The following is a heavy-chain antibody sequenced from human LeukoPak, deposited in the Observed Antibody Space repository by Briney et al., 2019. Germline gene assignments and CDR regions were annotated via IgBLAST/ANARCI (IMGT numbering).Heavy chain of an antibody. J-gene: IGHJ4*02. CDR2: IYNSANT. CDR3: ACPYSASYNS. D-gene: IGHD4-11*01. CDR1: GDSISSSY. V-gene: IGHV4-59*08. Sequence: SETLSLTCSVSGDSISSSYWSWIRQPPGKGLEWIGNIYNSANTNYNPSLQSRVTMSVDTSKSQFSLQLTSVSAADTAVYYCACPYSASYNSWGPGTLVTVSS.